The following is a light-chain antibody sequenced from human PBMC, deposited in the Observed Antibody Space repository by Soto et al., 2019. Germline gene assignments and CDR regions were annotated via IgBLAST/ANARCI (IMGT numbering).Light chain of an antibody. CDR2: AAS. V-gene: IGKV1-9*01. J-gene: IGKJ5*01. CDR1: QVISTS. CDR3: QQYDK. Sequence: DIQLTQSPSFLSPSLGESVTITCRASQVISTSLAWYQVKPGKAPKLLIYAASTLESGVPSRFSATVSGTEFSLTITSLQPEDIATYYCQQYDKFGQGTRLEIK.